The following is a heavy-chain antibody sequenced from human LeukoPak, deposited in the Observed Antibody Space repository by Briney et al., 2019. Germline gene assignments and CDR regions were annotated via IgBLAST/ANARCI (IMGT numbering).Heavy chain of an antibody. CDR1: GDSVSSNNAA. Sequence: SQTLSLTCAISGDSVSSNNAAWNWLRQSPSRGLEWLGRTYYRSKWSYDYAVSVKSRITINPDTSKNQFSLQLNSVTPEDAAVYYCARDYRYSGSSFVSFDPWGQGTLVTVSS. CDR3: ARDYRYSGSSFVSFDP. D-gene: IGHD1-26*01. V-gene: IGHV6-1*01. J-gene: IGHJ5*02. CDR2: TYYRSKWSY.